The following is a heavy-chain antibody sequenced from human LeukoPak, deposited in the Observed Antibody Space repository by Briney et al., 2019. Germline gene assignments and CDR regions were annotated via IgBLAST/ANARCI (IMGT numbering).Heavy chain of an antibody. J-gene: IGHJ4*02. Sequence: PSETLSLTCTVSGGSVSTYYWSWIRQPPGKGLEWMGDIYYSGGTNYNPSLKSRGTISVDTSKNQFSLKLRSVAAADTAVYYCAGSSGSSKGGDDYWGQGTLVTVSS. CDR1: GGSVSTYY. V-gene: IGHV4-59*02. CDR3: AGSSGSSKGGDDY. D-gene: IGHD1-26*01. CDR2: IYYSGGT.